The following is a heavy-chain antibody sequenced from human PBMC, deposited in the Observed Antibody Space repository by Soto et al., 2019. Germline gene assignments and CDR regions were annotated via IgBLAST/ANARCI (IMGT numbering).Heavy chain of an antibody. V-gene: IGHV3-15*01. D-gene: IGHD3-3*01. CDR2: IKSRSDGGTP. Sequence: PGGSLRLSCAASGFTLSNAWMNWVRHTPGRGLEWVGRIKSRSDGGTPDYGAPVKGRFTFSRDDSLNTVYLQMNSLTAEDTGVYYCTTDTRRISVFGVPWDSWGQGTLVTVSS. CDR1: GFTLSNAW. J-gene: IGHJ4*02. CDR3: TTDTRRISVFGVPWDS.